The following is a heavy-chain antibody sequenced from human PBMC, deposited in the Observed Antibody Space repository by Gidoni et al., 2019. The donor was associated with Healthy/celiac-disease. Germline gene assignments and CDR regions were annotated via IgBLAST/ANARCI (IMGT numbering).Heavy chain of an antibody. J-gene: IGHJ6*03. V-gene: IGHV1-8*01. CDR3: ARAPGVGGPGDYYYYYMDV. Sequence: QVQLVQSGAEVKKPGASVKVSCKASGYTFTSYDINWVRQATGQGLEWMGWMNPNSGNTGYAQKFQGRVTMTRNTSISTAYMELSSLRSEDTAVYYCARAPGVGGPGDYYYYYMDVWGKGTTVTVSS. D-gene: IGHD3-10*01. CDR2: MNPNSGNT. CDR1: GYTFTSYD.